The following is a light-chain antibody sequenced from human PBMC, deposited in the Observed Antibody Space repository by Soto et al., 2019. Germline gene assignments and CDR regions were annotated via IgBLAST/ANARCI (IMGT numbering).Light chain of an antibody. J-gene: IGKJ4*01. Sequence: EFVLTQSPGTLSLSPGERATLSCRASQTVRNNYLAWYQQKPGQAPKLLIYDASSRATGIPDRFSGGGSGTDFILTISRLEPADFAVYYCQQFSSYPLTFGGGTKVEIK. CDR2: DAS. CDR1: QTVRNNY. V-gene: IGKV3-20*01. CDR3: QQFSSYPLT.